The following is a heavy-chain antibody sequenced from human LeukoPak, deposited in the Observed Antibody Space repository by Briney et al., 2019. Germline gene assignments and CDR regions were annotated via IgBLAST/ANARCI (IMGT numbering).Heavy chain of an antibody. CDR2: IYYSGST. V-gene: IGHV4-59*08. Sequence: PSETLSLTCTVSGGSISSYYWSWIRQPPGKGLEWIGYIYYSGSTNYNPSLKSRVTISVDTSKNQFSLKLSSVTAADTAVYYCARGGAVAGTRYWGQGTLVTVSS. CDR1: GGSISSYY. D-gene: IGHD6-19*01. J-gene: IGHJ4*02. CDR3: ARGGAVAGTRY.